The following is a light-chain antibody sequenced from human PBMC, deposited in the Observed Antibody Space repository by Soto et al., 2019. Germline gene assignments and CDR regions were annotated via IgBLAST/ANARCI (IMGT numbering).Light chain of an antibody. CDR2: TNN. Sequence: QSALTQPPSVSGPPGQRVTISCSGSSSNIATNSVNWYQQLPATAPRLLIYTNNRRPSEVPDRFSGSKSCTSASLAISGLQSEEEADYYCAGWDENLKSVVFGGGTKLTAL. J-gene: IGLJ2*01. CDR3: AGWDENLKSVV. CDR1: SSNIATNS. V-gene: IGLV1-44*01.